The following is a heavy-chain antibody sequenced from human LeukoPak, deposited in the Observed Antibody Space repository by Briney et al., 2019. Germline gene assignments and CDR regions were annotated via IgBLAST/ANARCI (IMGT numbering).Heavy chain of an antibody. V-gene: IGHV3-23*01. J-gene: IGHJ4*02. D-gene: IGHD2-15*01. CDR3: AKDGRIVVVVAASFDY. CDR1: GFTFSSYA. CDR2: ISGSGGST. Sequence: GGSLRLSCAASGFTFSSYAMSWVRQAPGKGLKWVSAISGSGGSTYYADSVKGRFTISRDNSKNTLYLQMNSLRAEDTAVYYCAKDGRIVVVVAASFDYWGQGTLVTVSS.